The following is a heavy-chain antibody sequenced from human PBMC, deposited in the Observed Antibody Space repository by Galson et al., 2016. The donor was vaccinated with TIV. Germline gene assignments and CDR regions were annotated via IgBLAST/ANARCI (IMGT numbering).Heavy chain of an antibody. Sequence: SLRLSCAASGFMFSGYGMHWVRQAPGKGLEWVAFIRPDENNKYYVDSVKGRFTVSRDNPKNTVYLQMNSLRPEDTAVYYCAEPSALYSMDVWGHGTTVTV. CDR3: AEPSALYSMDV. CDR1: GFMFSGYG. V-gene: IGHV3-30*02. CDR2: IRPDENNK. J-gene: IGHJ6*02.